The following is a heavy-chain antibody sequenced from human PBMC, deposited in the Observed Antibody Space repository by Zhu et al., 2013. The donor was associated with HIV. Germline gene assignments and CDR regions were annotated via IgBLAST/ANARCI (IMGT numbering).Heavy chain of an antibody. CDR1: GFTFGDYA. CDR2: IRSKAYGGTT. D-gene: IGHD3-22*01. J-gene: IGHJ4*02. CDR3: TRRGYYDSSGYYYVGY. Sequence: EVQLVESGGGLVQPGRSLRLSCTASGFTFGDYAMSWFRQAPGKGLEWVGFIRSKAYGGTTEYAASVKGRFTISRDDSKSIAYLQMNSLKTEDTAVYYCTRRGYYDSSGYYYVGYWGQGTLVTVSS. V-gene: IGHV3-49*03.